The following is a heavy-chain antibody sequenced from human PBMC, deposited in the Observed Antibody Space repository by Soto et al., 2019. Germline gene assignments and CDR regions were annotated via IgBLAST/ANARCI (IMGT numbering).Heavy chain of an antibody. CDR3: ASSQIWQLRGYFDY. D-gene: IGHD1-26*01. J-gene: IGHJ4*02. V-gene: IGHV4-39*01. CDR1: GGSISSSSYY. CDR2: IYYSGST. Sequence: QLQLQESGPGLVKPSETLSLTCTVSGGSISSSSYYWGWIRQPPGKGLEWIGSIYYSGSTYYNPSLKSRVTISVDTSKNQFSLKLSSVTAADTAVYYCASSQIWQLRGYFDYWGQGTLVTVSS.